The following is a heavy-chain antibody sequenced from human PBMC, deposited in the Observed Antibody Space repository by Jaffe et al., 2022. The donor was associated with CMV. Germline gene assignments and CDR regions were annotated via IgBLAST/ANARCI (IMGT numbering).Heavy chain of an antibody. V-gene: IGHV5-10-1*03. CDR1: GYSFTSYW. CDR2: IDPSDSYT. CDR3: ARRNYYGSGSAISYYYYYMDV. J-gene: IGHJ6*03. Sequence: EVQLVQSGAEVKKPGESLRISCKGSGYSFTSYWISWVRQMPGKGLEWMGRIDPSDSYTNYSPSFQGHVTISADKSISTAYLQWSSLKASDTAMYYCARRNYYGSGSAISYYYYYMDVWGKGTTVTVSS. D-gene: IGHD3-10*01.